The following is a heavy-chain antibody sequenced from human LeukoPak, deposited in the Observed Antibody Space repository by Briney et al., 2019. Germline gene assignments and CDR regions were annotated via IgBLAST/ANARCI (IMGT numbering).Heavy chain of an antibody. CDR3: VRDSRLISPQGPTYVDS. CDR2: ISWDGGST. D-gene: IGHD3-16*01. CDR1: GFTFDDYT. Sequence: GGSLRLSCAASGFTFDDYTMHWVRQAPGKGLEWVSLISWDGGSTYYADSVKGRFTISRDNSKNSLYLQMNSLRADDTAMYYCVRDSRLISPQGPTYVDSWGQGTLVTVSS. J-gene: IGHJ4*02. V-gene: IGHV3-43*01.